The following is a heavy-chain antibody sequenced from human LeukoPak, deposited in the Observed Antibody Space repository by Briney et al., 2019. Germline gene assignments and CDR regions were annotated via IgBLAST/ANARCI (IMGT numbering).Heavy chain of an antibody. CDR3: ARHYPGGDYFIDY. CDR1: GYSFTSYW. Sequence: GESLKISCKGSGYSFTSYWIGWVRQMPGKGLEWVGIIYPDDSDTRYSPSFQDQVTISADKSISTASLQWSSLKASDTAIYYCARHYPGGDYFIDYWGRGTLVTVSS. V-gene: IGHV5-51*01. CDR2: IYPDDSDT. D-gene: IGHD4-17*01. J-gene: IGHJ4*02.